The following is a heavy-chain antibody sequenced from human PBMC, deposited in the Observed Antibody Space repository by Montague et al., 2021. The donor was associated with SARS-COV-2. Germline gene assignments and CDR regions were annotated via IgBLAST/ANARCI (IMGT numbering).Heavy chain of an antibody. CDR2: IYFTRKT. CDR3: ARWGLNNAFDI. CDR1: GDSISRSHYF. V-gene: IGHV4-39*02. D-gene: IGHD1/OR15-1a*01. J-gene: IGHJ3*02. Sequence: SETLSLTCSVSGDSISRSHYFWAWIRQPPGMGLEWIGSIYFTRKTYYHPSLKSRVTISIDTSKNHFSLRLSFVTAADSAVFYCARWGLNNAFDIWGLGTMITISS.